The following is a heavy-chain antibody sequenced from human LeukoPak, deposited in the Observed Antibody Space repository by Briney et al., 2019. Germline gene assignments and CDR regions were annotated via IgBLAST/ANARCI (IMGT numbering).Heavy chain of an antibody. Sequence: GGSLRLSCAASGFTFSSYAMSWVRQAPGKGLEWISYISSSGGTIYYADSLKRRFPISRDNAKNSLYLQMDGLRDEDTAVYYCARDDGYYDNSGYYNNLLFDYWGQRTRDTVSS. CDR3: ARDDGYYDNSGYYNNLLFDY. CDR2: ISSSGGTI. J-gene: IGHJ4*02. CDR1: GFTFSSYA. V-gene: IGHV3-48*02. D-gene: IGHD3-22*01.